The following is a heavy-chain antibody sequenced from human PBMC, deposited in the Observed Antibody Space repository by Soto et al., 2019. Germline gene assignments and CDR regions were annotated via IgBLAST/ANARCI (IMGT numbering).Heavy chain of an antibody. CDR3: ARDRDYGDYVAAPDAFDI. CDR1: GGTFSSYT. J-gene: IGHJ3*02. D-gene: IGHD4-17*01. Sequence: QVQLVQSGAEVKKPGSSVKVSCKASGGTFSSYTISWVRQAPGQGLEWMGRIIPILGIANYAQKFQGRVTITADKSTSTDYMELSSLRSEDTAVYYCARDRDYGDYVAAPDAFDIWGQGTMVTVSS. V-gene: IGHV1-69*08. CDR2: IIPILGIA.